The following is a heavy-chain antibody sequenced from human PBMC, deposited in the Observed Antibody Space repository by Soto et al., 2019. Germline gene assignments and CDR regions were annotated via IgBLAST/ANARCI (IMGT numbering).Heavy chain of an antibody. J-gene: IGHJ6*02. Sequence: NPSETLSLTCTVSGVSISSYYWSWIRQPPGKGLEWIGYMFYRGSVNYNPSLTSRVTISVDTSKNQFSLRSEDTAVYFCARGVGPTYSYNYGMEVWGQGTTVTVSS. CDR1: GVSISSYY. CDR3: ARGVGPTYSYNYGMEV. V-gene: IGHV4-59*08. D-gene: IGHD1-26*01. CDR2: MFYRGSV.